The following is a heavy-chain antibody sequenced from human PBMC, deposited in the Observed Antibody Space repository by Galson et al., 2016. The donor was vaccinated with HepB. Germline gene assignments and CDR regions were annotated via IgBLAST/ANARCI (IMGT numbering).Heavy chain of an antibody. J-gene: IGHJ6*02. CDR2: TSHRSKWFP. Sequence: CAISGDSVASGITTWNWIRQSPSRGLEWLGRTSHRSKWFPGYAVSVEGRITTNPDISRNQFSLQLDSVTPDDTAAYFCTRGYMQTGMNVWGQGTTVTVSS. CDR1: GDSVASGITT. V-gene: IGHV6-1*01. CDR3: TRGYMQTGMNV. D-gene: IGHD5-18*01.